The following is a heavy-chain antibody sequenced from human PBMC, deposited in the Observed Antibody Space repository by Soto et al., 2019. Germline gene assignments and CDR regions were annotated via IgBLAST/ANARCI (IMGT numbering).Heavy chain of an antibody. CDR1: GFTFSSYA. J-gene: IGHJ3*02. D-gene: IGHD5-12*01. CDR2: ISYDGSNK. Sequence: PGGSLRLSCAASGFTFSSYAMHWVRQAPGKGLEWVAVISYDGSNKYYADSVKGRFTISRDNSKNTLYLQMNSLRAEDTAVYYCARDARRDGYNRQGAFDIWGQGTMVTVSS. CDR3: ARDARRDGYNRQGAFDI. V-gene: IGHV3-30-3*01.